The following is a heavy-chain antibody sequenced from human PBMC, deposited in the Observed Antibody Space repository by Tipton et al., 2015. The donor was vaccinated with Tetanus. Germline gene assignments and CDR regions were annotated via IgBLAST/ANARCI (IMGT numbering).Heavy chain of an antibody. Sequence: TLSLTCTVPGGSISSSSYYWGWIRQPPGKGLEWIGTINYSGSTYYNLSLKSRVTISVDTSKNQFSLKLSSVSAADTAVYYCARRTRGRYCALFAYWGQGTLVTVSS. D-gene: IGHD1-26*01. CDR3: ARRTRGRYCALFAY. CDR1: GGSISSSSYY. J-gene: IGHJ4*02. CDR2: INYSGST. V-gene: IGHV4-39*01.